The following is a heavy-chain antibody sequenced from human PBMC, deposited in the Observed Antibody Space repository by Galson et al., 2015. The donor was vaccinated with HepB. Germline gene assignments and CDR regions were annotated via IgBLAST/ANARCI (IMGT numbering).Heavy chain of an antibody. CDR3: ARVMYYYDSSGYQRIYFDY. CDR2: ISSSSSTI. D-gene: IGHD3-22*01. V-gene: IGHV3-48*01. J-gene: IGHJ4*02. Sequence: SLRLSCAASGFTFSSYSMNWVRQAPGKGLEWVSYISSSSSTIYYADSVKGRFTISRDNAKNSLYLQMNSLRAEDTAVYYCARVMYYYDSSGYQRIYFDYWGQGTLVTVSS. CDR1: GFTFSSYS.